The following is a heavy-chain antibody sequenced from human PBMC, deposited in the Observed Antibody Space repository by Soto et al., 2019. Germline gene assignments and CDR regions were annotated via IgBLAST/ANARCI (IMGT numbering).Heavy chain of an antibody. CDR1: GFTFSSYS. J-gene: IGHJ6*01. V-gene: IGHV3-21*01. D-gene: IGHD5-18*01. Sequence: GGSLRLSCAASGFTFSSYSMNWVRHAPGKGLEWVSSISSSSSYIYYADSVKGRFTISRDNAKNSLYLQMNSLRAEDTAVYYCASRGYSYGIYYYYGMDVWGQGTTVTVSS. CDR2: ISSSSSYI. CDR3: ASRGYSYGIYYYYGMDV.